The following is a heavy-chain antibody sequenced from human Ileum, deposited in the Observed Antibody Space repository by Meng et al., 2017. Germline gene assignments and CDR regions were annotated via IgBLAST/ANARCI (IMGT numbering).Heavy chain of an antibody. V-gene: IGHV4-61*08. D-gene: IGHD7-27*01. CDR2: AST. J-gene: IGHJ4*02. Sequence: GPLHASGPGLVRPSETLSLLCPVSGGSVSRAGYQWGWIRQPPGKGLEWIGYASTNYNPSLKSRVTISLDTSKNQFSLKLSSVTAADTAVYYCARDHWGSLDYWGQGILVTVSS. CDR3: ARDHWGSLDY. CDR1: GGSVSRAGYQ.